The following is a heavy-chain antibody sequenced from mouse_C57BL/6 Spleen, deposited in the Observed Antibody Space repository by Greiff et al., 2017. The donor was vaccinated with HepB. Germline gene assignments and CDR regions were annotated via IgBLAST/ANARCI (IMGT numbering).Heavy chain of an antibody. CDR3: AIEGNWDKGAY. V-gene: IGHV1-74*01. D-gene: IGHD4-1*02. CDR2: IHPSDSDT. J-gene: IGHJ3*01. CDR1: GYTFTSYW. Sequence: QVQLKEPGAELVKPGASVKVSCKASGYTFTSYWMHWVKQRPGQGLEWIGRIHPSDSDTNYNQKFKGKATLTVDKSSSTAYMQLSSLTSEDSAVYYCAIEGNWDKGAYWGQGTLVTVSA.